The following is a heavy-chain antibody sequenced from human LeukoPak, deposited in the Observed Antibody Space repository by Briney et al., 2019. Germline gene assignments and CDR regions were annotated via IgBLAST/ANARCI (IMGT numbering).Heavy chain of an antibody. CDR1: GFSFSSHW. V-gene: IGHV3-74*01. J-gene: IGHJ4*02. D-gene: IGHD6-19*01. CDR2: VNSDGSEI. Sequence: GGSLRLSCAASGFSFSSHWMHWVRQAPGKGLVWVSRVNSDGSEINYADSVKGRFTISRDNAKNTLYLQMNSLSVEDTAMYYCVGGHVAGSDRHWDYWGQGSLATVSS. CDR3: VGGHVAGSDRHWDY.